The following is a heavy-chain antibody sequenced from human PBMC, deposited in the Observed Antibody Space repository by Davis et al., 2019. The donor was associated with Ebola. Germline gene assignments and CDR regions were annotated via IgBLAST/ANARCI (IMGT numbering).Heavy chain of an antibody. CDR1: GFTFDDYG. Sequence: GESLKISCAASGFTFDDYGMSWVRQAPGKGLEWVSGINWNGGSTGYADSVKGRFTISRDNAKNSLYLQMNSLRAEDTAVYYCAKEQWLDLYFDYWGQGTLVTVSS. CDR2: INWNGGST. J-gene: IGHJ4*02. D-gene: IGHD6-19*01. V-gene: IGHV3-20*04. CDR3: AKEQWLDLYFDY.